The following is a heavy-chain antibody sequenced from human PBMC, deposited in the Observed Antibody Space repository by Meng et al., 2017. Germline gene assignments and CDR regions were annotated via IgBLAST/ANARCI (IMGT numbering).Heavy chain of an antibody. CDR2: IYHSGST. J-gene: IGHJ4*02. CDR1: GGSISMSNW. D-gene: IGHD7-27*01. Sequence: QLDEPGPGQAQPSGPLLLTCAVCGGSISMSNWWSWVRQPPGKGLEWIGEIYHSGSTNYNPSLKSRVTISVDKSKIQFSLKLSSGTAEDTAVYYCARIGDWGSTRYFDYGGQGTLVTAPQ. CDR3: ARIGDWGSTRYFDY. V-gene: IGHV4-4*02.